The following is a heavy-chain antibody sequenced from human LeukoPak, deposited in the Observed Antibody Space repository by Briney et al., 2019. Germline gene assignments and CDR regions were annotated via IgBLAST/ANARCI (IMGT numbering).Heavy chain of an antibody. CDR3: ARPITMVRGVIIVSDAFDI. CDR2: INPNSGGT. Sequence: ASVKVSCKASGYTFTGCYMHWVRQAPGQGLEWMGWINPNSGGTNYAQKFQGRVTMTRDTSISTAYMELSRLRSDDTAVYYCARPITMVRGVIIVSDAFDIWGQGTIVTVSS. V-gene: IGHV1-2*02. J-gene: IGHJ3*02. CDR1: GYTFTGCY. D-gene: IGHD3-10*01.